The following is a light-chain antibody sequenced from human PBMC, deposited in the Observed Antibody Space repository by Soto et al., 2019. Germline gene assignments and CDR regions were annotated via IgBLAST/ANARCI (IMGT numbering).Light chain of an antibody. CDR2: DVS. Sequence: QSVLTQPASVSGSPGQSITISCTGTNSDVGGYNYVAWYQQHAGKAPKLMMYDVSNRPSGVSNRFSGSKSGNTASLTISGLQAEDGADYYCSSYAGSSTVFGTGTKVTVL. CDR3: SSYAGSSTV. J-gene: IGLJ1*01. V-gene: IGLV2-14*01. CDR1: NSDVGGYNY.